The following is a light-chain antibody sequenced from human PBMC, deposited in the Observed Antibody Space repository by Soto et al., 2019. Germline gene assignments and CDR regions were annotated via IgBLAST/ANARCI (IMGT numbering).Light chain of an antibody. CDR2: ESS. CDR1: QGISTL. CDR3: QPFKSFPIT. V-gene: IGKV1-13*02. Sequence: AIQLTQSPSSLSASVGDRVTITCRASQGISTLLAWYQQKPGKAPKVLIYESSLLQSGVPTRFSGSGSGTAFTLTISSLQPEDFATYYCQPFKSFPITFGQEIRLEIK. J-gene: IGKJ5*01.